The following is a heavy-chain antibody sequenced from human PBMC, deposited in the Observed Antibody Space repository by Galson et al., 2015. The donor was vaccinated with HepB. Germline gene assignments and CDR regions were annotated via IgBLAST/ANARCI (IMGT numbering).Heavy chain of an antibody. CDR2: IYPGDSDT. CDR1: GYSFTSYW. D-gene: IGHD3-22*01. Sequence: QSGAEVKKPGESLKISCKGSGYSFTSYWIGWVRQMPGKGLEWMGIIYPGDSDTRYSPSFQGQVTISADKSISTAYLQWSSLKASDTARYYCARATYYYGSSGYYFLSFDAFDIWGQGTMVTVSS. V-gene: IGHV5-51*01. J-gene: IGHJ3*02. CDR3: ARATYYYGSSGYYFLSFDAFDI.